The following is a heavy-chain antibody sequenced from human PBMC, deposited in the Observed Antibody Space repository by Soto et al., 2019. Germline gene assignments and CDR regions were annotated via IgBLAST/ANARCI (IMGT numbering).Heavy chain of an antibody. CDR3: AREGSIAVADDLYYGMDV. CDR1: GYTFTGYY. J-gene: IGHJ6*02. CDR2: INPNSGGT. D-gene: IGHD6-19*01. V-gene: IGHV1-2*04. Sequence: QVQLVQSGAEVKKPGASVKVSCKASGYTFTGYYMHWVRQAPGQGLEWMGWINPNSGGTNYAQKFQGWVTMTRGTFLSTAYVELSRRRSDATAVYYCAREGSIAVADDLYYGMDVWGQGTTVTVSS.